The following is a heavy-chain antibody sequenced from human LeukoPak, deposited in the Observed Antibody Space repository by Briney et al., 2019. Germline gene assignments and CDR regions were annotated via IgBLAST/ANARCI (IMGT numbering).Heavy chain of an antibody. J-gene: IGHJ4*02. Sequence: GGSLRLSCAASGFTFDDYAMHWVRQAPGKGLEWVSGISWNSGSIGYADSVKGRFTISRDNAKNSLYLQMNSLRAEDTALYYCAKDYGYNRYYFDYWGQGTLVTASS. CDR1: GFTFDDYA. CDR3: AKDYGYNRYYFDY. CDR2: ISWNSGSI. D-gene: IGHD5-24*01. V-gene: IGHV3-9*01.